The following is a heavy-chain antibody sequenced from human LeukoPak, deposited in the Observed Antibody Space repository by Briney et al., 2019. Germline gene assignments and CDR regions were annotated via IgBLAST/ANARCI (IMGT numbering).Heavy chain of an antibody. J-gene: IGHJ4*02. CDR3: ARDTGGVLRYFDWFTPIYCFDY. Sequence: KSGGSLRLSCAASGFTFSSYSMNWVRQAPGKGLEWVSSISSSSSYIYYADSVKGRFTISRDNAKNSLYLQMNSLRAEDTAVYYCARDTGGVLRYFDWFTPIYCFDYWGQGTLVTVSS. CDR1: GFTFSSYS. V-gene: IGHV3-21*01. CDR2: ISSSSSYI. D-gene: IGHD3-9*01.